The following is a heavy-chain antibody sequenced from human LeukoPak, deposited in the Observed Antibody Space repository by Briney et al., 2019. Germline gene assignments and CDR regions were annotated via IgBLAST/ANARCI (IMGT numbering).Heavy chain of an antibody. Sequence: SETLSLTCTVSGGSISSGDYYWSWIRQPPGKGLEWIGYNYYSGSTYYNPSLKSRVTISVDTSKNQFSLKLSSVTAADTAVYYCARSSYGSGSNDAFDIWGQGTMVTVSS. J-gene: IGHJ3*02. V-gene: IGHV4-30-4*01. CDR1: GGSISSGDYY. D-gene: IGHD3-10*01. CDR3: ARSSYGSGSNDAFDI. CDR2: NYYSGST.